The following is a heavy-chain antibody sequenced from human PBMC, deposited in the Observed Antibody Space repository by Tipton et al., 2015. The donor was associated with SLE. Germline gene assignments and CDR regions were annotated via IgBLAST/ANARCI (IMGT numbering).Heavy chain of an antibody. J-gene: IGHJ4*02. CDR2: IYPGDSGA. D-gene: IGHD1-1*01. CDR3: ARQTGELERFVF. CDR1: GNSFTSYW. Sequence: QLVQSGAEVKKSGESLKISCKASGNSFTSYWIGWVRQMPGKGLEWMGIIYPGDSGATYSPSFQGQVTISADTSISTAYLQWSSLKASDTAMYYCARQTGELERFVFWGQGTLVTVSS. V-gene: IGHV5-51*01.